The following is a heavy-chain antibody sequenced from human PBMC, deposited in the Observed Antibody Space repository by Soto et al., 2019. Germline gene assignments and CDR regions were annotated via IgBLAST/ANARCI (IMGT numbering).Heavy chain of an antibody. CDR1: GFTFSNFA. Sequence: GGSLRLSCAASGFTFSNFAMRWVRQAPGKGLEWVSSISDSGGDTHYADSVKGRFTISRDNSKNTLYLQMNSLRAEGTAVYYCAKGLSFGDRNYCDYWGQGTLVTVSS. D-gene: IGHD3-10*01. V-gene: IGHV3-23*01. J-gene: IGHJ4*02. CDR2: ISDSGGDT. CDR3: AKGLSFGDRNYCDY.